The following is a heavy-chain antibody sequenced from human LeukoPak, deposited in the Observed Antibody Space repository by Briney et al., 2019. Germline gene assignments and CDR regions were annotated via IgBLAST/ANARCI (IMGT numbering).Heavy chain of an antibody. Sequence: GGSLRLSCVASGFTVSSNSMNWVRQASGKGLEWVSILFSGGSALYADSVKGRFTISRDNSKNTLYLQMNSLRAEDTAVYYCARFHRGWYFDYWGQGTLVTVSS. J-gene: IGHJ4*02. CDR2: LFSGGSA. CDR3: ARFHRGWYFDY. CDR1: GFTVSSNS. V-gene: IGHV3-53*01. D-gene: IGHD2-15*01.